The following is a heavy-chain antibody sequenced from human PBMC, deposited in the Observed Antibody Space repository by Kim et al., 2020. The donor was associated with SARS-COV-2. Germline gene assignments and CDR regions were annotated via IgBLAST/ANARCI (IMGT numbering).Heavy chain of an antibody. CDR3: ARPKVATISDLGSYYYYYYSMDV. CDR1: GFTFSSYS. V-gene: IGHV3-21*01. D-gene: IGHD5-12*01. CDR2: ISSSSSYI. Sequence: GGSLRLSCAASGFTFSSYSMNWVRQAPGKGLEWVSSISSSSSYIYYADSVKGRFTISRDNAKNSLYLQMNSLRAADTAVYYCARPKVATISDLGSYYYYYYSMDVWGQGPTVTVSS. J-gene: IGHJ6*02.